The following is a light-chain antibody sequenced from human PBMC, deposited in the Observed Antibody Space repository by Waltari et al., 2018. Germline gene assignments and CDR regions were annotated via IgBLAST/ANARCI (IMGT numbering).Light chain of an antibody. Sequence: IQLTQSPSSLSASVGDRVNITCRASQGISSYLAWYQQKPGKAPNLLIYAASTLQSGVPSRCSGSGSGTDFTLTISSLQPEDFATYYCQQLNSYLTFGQGTRL. V-gene: IGKV1-9*01. CDR3: QQLNSYLT. CDR1: QGISSY. CDR2: AAS. J-gene: IGKJ5*01.